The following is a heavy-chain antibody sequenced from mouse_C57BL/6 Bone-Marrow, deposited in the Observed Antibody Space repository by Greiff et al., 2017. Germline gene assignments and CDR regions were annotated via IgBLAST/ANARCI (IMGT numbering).Heavy chain of an antibody. D-gene: IGHD2-4*01. CDR2: IYPRSGNT. CDR3: ARLYYDYGGFAY. CDR1: GYTFTSYG. J-gene: IGHJ3*01. V-gene: IGHV1-81*01. Sequence: QVQLQQSGAELARPGASVKLSCKASGYTFTSYGISWVKQRTGQGLEWIGEIYPRSGNTYYNEKFKGKATLTADTSSSTAYMELRSLTSEDSAVYFCARLYYDYGGFAYWGQGTLVTVSA.